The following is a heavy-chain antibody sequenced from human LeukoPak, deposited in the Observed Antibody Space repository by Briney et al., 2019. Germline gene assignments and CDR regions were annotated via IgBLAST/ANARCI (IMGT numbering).Heavy chain of an antibody. J-gene: IGHJ4*02. Sequence: SETLSLTCTVSGGSISSSNYYWGWIRQPPGKGLEYIGSVYYTGSIHYNPSLTGRVTISADTSKNQFSLKLSSVTAADTAVYYCARLSYGELDYWGQGTLVTVSS. CDR3: ARLSYGELDY. V-gene: IGHV4-39*01. CDR1: GGSISSSNYY. D-gene: IGHD3-10*01. CDR2: VYYTGSI.